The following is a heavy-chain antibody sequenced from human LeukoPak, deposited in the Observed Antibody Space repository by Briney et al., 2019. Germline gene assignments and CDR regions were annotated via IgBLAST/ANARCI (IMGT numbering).Heavy chain of an antibody. CDR3: ATNIAVAGQADY. D-gene: IGHD6-19*01. CDR2: MNPNSGNT. J-gene: IGHJ4*02. Sequence: ASVKVSCKASGYTFTSYDINWVRQATGQGLEWMGWMNPNSGNTGYAQKFQGRVTMTRNTSISTAYMELSSLRSEDTAVYYCATNIAVAGQADYWGQGTLVTVSS. V-gene: IGHV1-8*01. CDR1: GYTFTSYD.